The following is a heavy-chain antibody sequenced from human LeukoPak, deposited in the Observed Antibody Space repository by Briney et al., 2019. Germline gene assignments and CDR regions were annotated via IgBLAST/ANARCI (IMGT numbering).Heavy chain of an antibody. CDR2: INSDGSST. Sequence: PGGSLRLSCAASGFTFSSYWMHWVRQAPGKGLVWVSRINSDGSSTSYADSVKGRFTTSRDNAKNTLYLQMNSLRAEDTAVYYCARDVDTAMVDYWGQGTLVTVSS. J-gene: IGHJ4*02. V-gene: IGHV3-74*01. D-gene: IGHD5-18*01. CDR3: ARDVDTAMVDY. CDR1: GFTFSSYW.